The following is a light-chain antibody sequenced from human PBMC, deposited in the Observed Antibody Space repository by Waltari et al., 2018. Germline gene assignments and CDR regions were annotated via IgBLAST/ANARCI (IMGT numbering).Light chain of an antibody. CDR3: QVWDSGSDHYV. CDR2: YDG. J-gene: IGLJ1*01. CDR1: RRGSKN. Sequence: SYELTHPPSVPVAPLHTARIRCAGDRRGSKNLHWYQHKPGQAPVLVVYYDGDRPSGIAVGFSGANSGNTAALTISGVDAGDEAEYYCQVWDSGSDHYVFGTVTKVTVL. V-gene: IGLV3-21*02.